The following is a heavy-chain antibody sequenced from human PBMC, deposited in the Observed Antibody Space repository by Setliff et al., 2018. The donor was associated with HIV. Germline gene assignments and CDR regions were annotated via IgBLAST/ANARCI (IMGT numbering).Heavy chain of an antibody. CDR2: ISTYNGNT. J-gene: IGHJ4*02. D-gene: IGHD3-22*01. V-gene: IGHV1-18*01. CDR1: GYTFTRYG. CDR3: ARVHNSSDYYLLTAPADY. Sequence: ASVKVSCKASGYTFTRYGISWVRQAPGQGLEWMGWISTYNGNTKYAQKLQGRVTMTTDTSTSTAYTELRSLRSDDTAIYYCARVHNSSDYYLLTAPADYWGQGTLVTV.